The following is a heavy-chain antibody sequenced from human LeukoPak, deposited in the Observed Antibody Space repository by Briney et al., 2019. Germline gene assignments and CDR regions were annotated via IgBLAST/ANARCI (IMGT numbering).Heavy chain of an antibody. Sequence: ASVKVSFKASGFTFTSSAMQWVRQARGQRLEWIGWIVVGSGNTNYAQKFQERVTITRDMSTSTAYMEPSSLRSEDTAVYYCAAVYYDSSGYSQDYWGQGTLVTVSS. V-gene: IGHV1-58*02. CDR3: AAVYYDSSGYSQDY. D-gene: IGHD3-22*01. J-gene: IGHJ4*02. CDR2: IVVGSGNT. CDR1: GFTFTSSA.